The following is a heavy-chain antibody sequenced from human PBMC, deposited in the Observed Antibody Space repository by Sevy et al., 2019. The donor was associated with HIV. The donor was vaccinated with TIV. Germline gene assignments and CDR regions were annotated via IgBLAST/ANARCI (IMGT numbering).Heavy chain of an antibody. J-gene: IGHJ6*02. CDR1: GGTFSSYA. CDR2: IIPIFGTA. CDR3: ARVATTMVRGVRPYYYYGMDV. V-gene: IGHV1-69*13. D-gene: IGHD3-10*01. Sequence: ASVKVSCKASGGTFSSYAISWVRQAPGQGLEWMGGIIPIFGTANYAQKFQGRVTITADESTSTAYMELSSLRSEDTAVYYCARVATTMVRGVRPYYYYGMDVWGQGTTVTVSS.